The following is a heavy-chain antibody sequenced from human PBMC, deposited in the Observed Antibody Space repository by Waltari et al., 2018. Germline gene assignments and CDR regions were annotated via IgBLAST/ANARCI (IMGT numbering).Heavy chain of an antibody. D-gene: IGHD2-15*01. V-gene: IGHV3-23*01. Sequence: RQAPGKGLEWVSGISGSGGSTYFADSVKGRFTISRDNSKNTLYLQMNSLRAEDTAVYYCAKSAGDCSGGSCHGDYGMDVWGLGTLVTVSS. CDR3: AKSAGDCSGGSCHGDYGMDV. CDR2: ISGSGGST. J-gene: IGHJ6*02.